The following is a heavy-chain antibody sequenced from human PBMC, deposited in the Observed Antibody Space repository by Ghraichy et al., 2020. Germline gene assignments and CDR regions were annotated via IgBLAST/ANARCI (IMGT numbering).Heavy chain of an antibody. Sequence: SCTVSGGSISSGGYYWSWVRQHPVKGLEWIGYIYYSGSTYYNPSLKSRVTISVDTSKNQFSLKLSSVTAADTAVYYCARELYYYDSSGYYYQEYFDYWGQGTLVTVSS. V-gene: IGHV4-31*03. CDR1: GGSISSGGYY. CDR3: ARELYYYDSSGYYYQEYFDY. J-gene: IGHJ4*02. CDR2: IYYSGST. D-gene: IGHD3-22*01.